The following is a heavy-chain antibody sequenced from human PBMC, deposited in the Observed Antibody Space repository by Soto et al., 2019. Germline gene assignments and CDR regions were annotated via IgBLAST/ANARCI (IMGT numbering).Heavy chain of an antibody. CDR2: ISFDGSNK. V-gene: IGHV3-30-3*01. Sequence: QVQLVESGGGVVQPGRSLRLSCAASGFTFSHYAMHWVRQAPGKGLEWVAVISFDGSNKYYADSVKGRFTISRDNSKNTLYLQINILRHEDTAVYYGASSAPYYPLDFWGQGSLVTVSS. D-gene: IGHD3-22*01. CDR1: GFTFSHYA. CDR3: ASSAPYYPLDF. J-gene: IGHJ4*02.